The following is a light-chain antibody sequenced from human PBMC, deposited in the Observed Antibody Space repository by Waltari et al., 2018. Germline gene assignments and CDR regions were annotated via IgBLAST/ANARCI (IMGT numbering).Light chain of an antibody. V-gene: IGLV2-14*03. CDR3: SSYTSSGTVV. J-gene: IGLJ2*01. Sequence: QSALTQPASVSGSPGQSITISCTGTSSDVGGYNYVSWYQQHPGKAPKLTIYDVNNRPSGVSNRFSGSKSGNTASLTISGLQAEDEADYYCSSYTSSGTVVFGGGTKLTVL. CDR2: DVN. CDR1: SSDVGGYNY.